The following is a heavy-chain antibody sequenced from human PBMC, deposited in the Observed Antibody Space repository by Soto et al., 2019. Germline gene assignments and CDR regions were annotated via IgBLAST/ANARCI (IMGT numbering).Heavy chain of an antibody. CDR2: ISYDGSNK. V-gene: IGHV3-30*03. J-gene: IGHJ4*02. CDR3: AIEDGLLYYYDSSGFDY. CDR1: GFTFSSYG. D-gene: IGHD3-22*01. Sequence: PVGSLRLSCAASGFTFSSYGMHWVRQAPGKGLEWVAFISYDGSNKYYADSVKGRFTISRDNSKNTLYLQMNSLRAEDTAVYYCAIEDGLLYYYDSSGFDYWGQGTLVTVSS.